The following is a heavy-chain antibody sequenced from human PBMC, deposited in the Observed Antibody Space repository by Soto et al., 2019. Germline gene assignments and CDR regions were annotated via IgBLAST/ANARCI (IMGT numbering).Heavy chain of an antibody. V-gene: IGHV3-11*06. Sequence: GGSLRLSCAASGFSFSNSYMIWMRQPPGKGLEWVSFISGGSDYTNYADSVKGRFTIFRDNARNSLHLQMNSLRAEDTAIYYCATIHNGGLDYWGQGTLATVSS. CDR1: GFSFSNSY. CDR2: ISGGSDYT. D-gene: IGHD2-8*01. CDR3: ATIHNGGLDY. J-gene: IGHJ4*02.